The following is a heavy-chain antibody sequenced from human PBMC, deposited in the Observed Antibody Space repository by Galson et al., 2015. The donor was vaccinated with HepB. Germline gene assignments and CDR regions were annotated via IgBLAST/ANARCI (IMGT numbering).Heavy chain of an antibody. CDR1: GGTFSSYT. J-gene: IGHJ5*02. CDR3: ARDGALGGMVRGVIGLNWFDP. CDR2: IIPILGIA. V-gene: IGHV1-69*04. D-gene: IGHD3-10*01. Sequence: SVKVSCKASGGTFSSYTISWVRQAPGQGLEWMGRIIPILGIANYAQKFQGRVTITADKSTSTAYMELSSLRSEDTAVYYCARDGALGGMVRGVIGLNWFDPWGQGTLVTVSS.